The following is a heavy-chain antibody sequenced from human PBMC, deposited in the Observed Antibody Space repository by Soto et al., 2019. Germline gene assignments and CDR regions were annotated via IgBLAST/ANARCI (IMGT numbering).Heavy chain of an antibody. CDR1: GYIFTTYS. CDR3: ARGRSSGREFDY. J-gene: IGHJ4*02. D-gene: IGHD6-25*01. Sequence: QVQLVQSGAEMKRPGASVILSCKASGYIFTTYSIHWVRQTAGQGLEWMAKVDPRDGSTGYAQKLRGRASMAWDTTTGTVSMEVSSLTSDDATTYYWARGRSSGREFDYWGQGTQVTVSS. V-gene: IGHV1-46*04. CDR2: VDPRDGST.